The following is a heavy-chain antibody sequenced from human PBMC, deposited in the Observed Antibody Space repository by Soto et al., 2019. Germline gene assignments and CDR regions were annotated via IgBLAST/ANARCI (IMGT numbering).Heavy chain of an antibody. V-gene: IGHV1-69*08. CDR1: GGTFSNEI. D-gene: IGHD3-10*01. Sequence: SVKVSCKTSGGTFSNEIITWVRQAPGRGLEWMGRIIPLLDTANYAQKFQGRVTITADKSTSTAYMELRSLRSDDTAVYYCARDRGPYYYGSGSPTHYYGMDVWGRGTTVTVS. J-gene: IGHJ6*02. CDR3: ARDRGPYYYGSGSPTHYYGMDV. CDR2: IIPLLDTA.